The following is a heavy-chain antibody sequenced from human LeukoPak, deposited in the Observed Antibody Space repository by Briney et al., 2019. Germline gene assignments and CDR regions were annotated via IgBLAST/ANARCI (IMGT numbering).Heavy chain of an antibody. V-gene: IGHV1-69*04. Sequence: ASVKVPCKASGGTFSNYAISWVRQAPGQGLEWMGRIIPILTVANYAQSCQGRVTITADKSTSTAYMELSSLRSEDTAVYYCATTVTPGHSDYWGQGTLVTVSS. CDR1: GGTFSNYA. CDR2: IIPILTVA. J-gene: IGHJ4*02. CDR3: ATTVTPGHSDY. D-gene: IGHD4-11*01.